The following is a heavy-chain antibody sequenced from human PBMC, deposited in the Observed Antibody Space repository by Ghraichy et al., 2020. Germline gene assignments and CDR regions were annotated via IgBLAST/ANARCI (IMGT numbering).Heavy chain of an antibody. CDR1: GFTFSTYA. CDR3: AKDPNSDIAVAGEGDY. CDR2: ISGSGAGT. Sequence: GESLNISCAASGFTFSTYAMSWVRQAPGEGLEWVSTISGSGAGTYYADSVKGRFTISRDNSKDTLYLQMNSLRAEDTAVYYCAKDPNSDIAVAGEGDYWGQGTLVTVSS. D-gene: IGHD6-19*01. V-gene: IGHV3-23*01. J-gene: IGHJ4*02.